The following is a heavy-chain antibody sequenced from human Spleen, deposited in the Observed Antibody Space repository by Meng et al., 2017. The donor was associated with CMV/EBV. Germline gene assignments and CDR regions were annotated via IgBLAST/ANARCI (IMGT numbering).Heavy chain of an antibody. V-gene: IGHV4-34*01. CDR1: GGSFSGYY. Sequence: QVQLQQWGAGLLKPSETLSLTCAVYGGSFSGYYWSWIRQSPGKGLEWIGEINHSGSTNYNPSLKSRVTISVDTSKNQSSLKLSSVTAADTAVYYCARSRIVGVYIPYGYWGQGTLVTVSS. J-gene: IGHJ4*02. CDR3: ARSRIVGVYIPYGY. CDR2: INHSGST. D-gene: IGHD1-26*01.